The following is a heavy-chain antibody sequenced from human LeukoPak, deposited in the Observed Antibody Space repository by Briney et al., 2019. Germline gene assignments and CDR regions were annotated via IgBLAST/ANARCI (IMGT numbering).Heavy chain of an antibody. D-gene: IGHD3-22*01. CDR1: GGTFSSNA. J-gene: IGHJ4*02. CDR3: ARDSYYYDSSGYFGY. Sequence: GSSVKVSCKXSGGTFSSNAISWVRQAPGQGLEWMGRIIPIFGTANYAQKFQGRVTITTDESTSTAYMELSSLRSEDTAVYYCARDSYYYDSSGYFGYWGQGTLVTVSS. V-gene: IGHV1-69*05. CDR2: IIPIFGTA.